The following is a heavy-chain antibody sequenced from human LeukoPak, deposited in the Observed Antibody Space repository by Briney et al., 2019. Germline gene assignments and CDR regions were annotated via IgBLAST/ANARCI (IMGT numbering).Heavy chain of an antibody. J-gene: IGHJ4*02. CDR2: ISSSGSGGNT. CDR3: AKDGGLWVSAHWGDS. Sequence: PGGSLRLSCAASGVTLSSYAMSRARQAPGKGLEWVSGISSSGSGGNTYYADSVKGRFTISRDNSKNTLFLQMNSLRAEDTAVYYCAKDGGLWVSAHWGDSWGRGTLVTVSS. V-gene: IGHV3-23*01. CDR1: GVTLSSYA. D-gene: IGHD7-27*01.